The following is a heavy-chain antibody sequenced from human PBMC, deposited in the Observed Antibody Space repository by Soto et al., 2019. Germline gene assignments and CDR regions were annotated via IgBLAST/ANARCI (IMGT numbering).Heavy chain of an antibody. J-gene: IGHJ5*02. D-gene: IGHD3-3*01. CDR2: IVPLFGTA. V-gene: IGHV1-69*12. CDR1: GGTFGNTA. CDR3: ARDGDPGYSFWSGPLGGGRFDP. Sequence: QVQLVQSGAEVKEPGSSVNVSCKTSGGTFGNTAVTWVRQVPGQGLEWIGGIVPLFGTANYAQKFRGRVMITAXAXTXXAYMDLSSLRSDDTAIYYCARDGDPGYSFWSGPLGGGRFDPWGQGTLVTVSS.